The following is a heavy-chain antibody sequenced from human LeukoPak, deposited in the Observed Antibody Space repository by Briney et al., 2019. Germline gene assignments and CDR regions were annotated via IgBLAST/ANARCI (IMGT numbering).Heavy chain of an antibody. Sequence: GGSLRLSCAASGFTFRNYIIHWVRQAPGKGLEWVAVTSSDLNVKLYADSVKGRFTISRDNSRSTLYLQMNSLRPEDTAIYYCAREGYYGSGSPPSLYFDYWGQGTLVTVSS. CDR1: GFTFRNYI. V-gene: IGHV3-30-3*01. CDR2: TSSDLNVK. CDR3: AREGYYGSGSPPSLYFDY. D-gene: IGHD3-10*01. J-gene: IGHJ4*02.